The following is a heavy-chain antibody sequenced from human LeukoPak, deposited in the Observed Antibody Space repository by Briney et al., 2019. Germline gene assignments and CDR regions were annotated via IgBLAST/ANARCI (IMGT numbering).Heavy chain of an antibody. CDR2: ISGSGDST. D-gene: IGHD3-9*01. Sequence: PGGSLRLPCAASGFTFSSYAMSWVRQAPGKGLEWVSAISGSGDSTYYADSVKGRFTISRDNSKNTLYLQMNSLRADDTAVYYCARGGSDILTQHDYWGQGTLVTVSS. J-gene: IGHJ4*02. CDR1: GFTFSSYA. CDR3: ARGGSDILTQHDY. V-gene: IGHV3-23*01.